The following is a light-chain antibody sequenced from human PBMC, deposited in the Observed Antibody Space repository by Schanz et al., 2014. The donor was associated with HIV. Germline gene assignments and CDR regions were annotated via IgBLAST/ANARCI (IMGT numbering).Light chain of an antibody. CDR1: QTVNPYS. J-gene: IGKJ1*01. CDR2: GAS. Sequence: EIVLTQSPGTLSLSPGERATLSCRASQTVNPYSLAWYQQKRGQAPRLLIYGASTRATGIPDRFSGSASGTDFPLTITRLEPADFAVYYCQQYVSSPPTFGQGTKVEIK. V-gene: IGKV3-20*01. CDR3: QQYVSSPPT.